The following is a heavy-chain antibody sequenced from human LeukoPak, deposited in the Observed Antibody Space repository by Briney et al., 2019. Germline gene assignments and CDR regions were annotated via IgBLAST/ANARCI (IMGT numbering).Heavy chain of an antibody. J-gene: IGHJ6*03. Sequence: SETLSLTCAVSGGSISSYYWSWLRQPAGKGLEWIGRIYTSGSTNYNPSLKSRVTISVGTSKNQFSLKLSSVTAADTAVYYCARETSQKGAHYMDVWGKGTTITISS. V-gene: IGHV4-4*07. D-gene: IGHD3-16*01. CDR3: ARETSQKGAHYMDV. CDR1: GGSISSYY. CDR2: IYTSGST.